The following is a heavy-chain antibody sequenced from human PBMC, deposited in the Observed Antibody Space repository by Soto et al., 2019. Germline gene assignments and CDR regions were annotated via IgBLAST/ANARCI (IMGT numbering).Heavy chain of an antibody. CDR2: IIPIFGTA. J-gene: IGHJ4*02. D-gene: IGHD1-20*01. CDR1: GGTFSSYA. Sequence: ASVKVSCKASGGTFSSYAISWVRQAPGQGLEWMGGIIPIFGTANYAQKFQGRVTITADESTSTAYMELSSLRSEDTAVYYCAVTGTTSHPLDYWGQGTLVTVSS. V-gene: IGHV1-69*13. CDR3: AVTGTTSHPLDY.